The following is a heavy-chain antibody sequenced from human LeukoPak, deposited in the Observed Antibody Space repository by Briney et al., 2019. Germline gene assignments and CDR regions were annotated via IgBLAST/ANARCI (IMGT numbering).Heavy chain of an antibody. CDR1: GFTFSAYW. V-gene: IGHV3-7*01. J-gene: IGHJ4*02. CDR3: ARDPGYMYGNY. CDR2: IKQDGSEK. D-gene: IGHD5-18*01. Sequence: GGSLRLSCAASGFTFSAYWMSWVRQAPGKGLEWVANIKQDGSEKYYVDSVKGRFTISRDNAKNSLYLQMNSLGAEDTAVYYCARDPGYMYGNYWGQGTLVTVSS.